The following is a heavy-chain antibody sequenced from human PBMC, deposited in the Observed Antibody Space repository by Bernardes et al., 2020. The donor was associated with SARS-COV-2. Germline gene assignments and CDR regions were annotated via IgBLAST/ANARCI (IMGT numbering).Heavy chain of an antibody. D-gene: IGHD5-12*01. V-gene: IGHV3-74*01. CDR2: ITPDGSNK. J-gene: IGHJ6*02. CDR3: ATGGFGGSAPGMDA. Sequence: GGSLRLSCTASGITFSSSWMNWGRQVPGKGLVWVSRITPDGSNKDYAASVKGRFTISRDNAKNTVYLQMNSLRVEDTAVYYCATGGFGGSAPGMDAWGQGTTVTVS. CDR1: GITFSSSW.